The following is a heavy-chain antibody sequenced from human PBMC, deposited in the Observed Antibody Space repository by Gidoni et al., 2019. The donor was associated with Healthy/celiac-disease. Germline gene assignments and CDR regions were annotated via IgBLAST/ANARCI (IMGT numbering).Heavy chain of an antibody. J-gene: IGHJ6*02. CDR2: ISGSGGCT. CDR1: GFTFSSYA. Sequence: EVQLLESGGGLVQPGGSLRLSCAASGFTFSSYAMSWVRQAPGKGMEWVSAISGSGGCTYYADSVKGRFTISRDNSKNTLYLQMNSLRAEDTAVYYCAKVHGSGWYRILSYGMDVWGQGTTVTVSS. CDR3: AKVHGSGWYRILSYGMDV. D-gene: IGHD6-19*01. V-gene: IGHV3-23*01.